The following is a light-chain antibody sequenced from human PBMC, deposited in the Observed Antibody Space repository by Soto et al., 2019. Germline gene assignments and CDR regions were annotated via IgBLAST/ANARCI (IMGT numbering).Light chain of an antibody. J-gene: IGKJ2*01. CDR3: QQRSNWPPMYT. CDR1: QSVRSY. Sequence: EVVLTQSPATLSLSPGERATLSCRASQSVRSYLAWYQQKPGQAPRLLIYDASNRATGIPDRFSGRGSGTDFTLTISSLEPEDFAVYYCQQRSNWPPMYTFGQGTKLEIK. V-gene: IGKV3-11*01. CDR2: DAS.